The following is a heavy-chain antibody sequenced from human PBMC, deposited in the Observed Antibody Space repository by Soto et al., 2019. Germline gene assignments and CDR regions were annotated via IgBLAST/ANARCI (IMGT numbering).Heavy chain of an antibody. D-gene: IGHD3-10*01. V-gene: IGHV3-23*01. CDR2: LSATSGST. CDR3: AKGLNYLGY. Sequence: PGGSLRLSCAASGFTFSNYAMSWVRQAPGKGLEWVSTLSATSGSTYYADSVKGRFTMSRDNSKNTLYLQMNSLRAEDTAVYYCAKGLNYLGYWGPGTLVTVSS. J-gene: IGHJ4*02. CDR1: GFTFSNYA.